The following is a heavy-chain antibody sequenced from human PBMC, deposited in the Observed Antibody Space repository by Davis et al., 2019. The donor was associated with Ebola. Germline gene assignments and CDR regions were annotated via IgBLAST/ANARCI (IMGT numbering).Heavy chain of an antibody. CDR2: ISSDGTNK. CDR1: GFTFSDYG. V-gene: IGHV3-30*03. Sequence: PGGSLRLSCAASGFTFSDYGMHWVRQAPGKGPEWVAAISSDGTNKYYGDSVKGRFTISRDNSMNTLYLQMNSLRAEDTAVYFCVHPFFLDSSGWFDYWGQGSLVTVSS. CDR3: VHPFFLDSSGWFDY. J-gene: IGHJ5*01. D-gene: IGHD6-19*01.